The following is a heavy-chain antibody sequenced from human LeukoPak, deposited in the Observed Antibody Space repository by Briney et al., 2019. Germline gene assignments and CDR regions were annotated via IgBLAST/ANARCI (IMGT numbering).Heavy chain of an antibody. Sequence: GGSLRLSCAASGFTFSSYWMHWVRQTPGKGLVWVSRISSDGSSTTHADSVKGRFTISRDNAKNTLYLQMNSLRAEDTAVYYCARVRSAAAVDYWGQGTLVTVSS. CDR1: GFTFSSYW. J-gene: IGHJ4*02. V-gene: IGHV3-74*03. CDR2: ISSDGSST. CDR3: ARVRSAAAVDY.